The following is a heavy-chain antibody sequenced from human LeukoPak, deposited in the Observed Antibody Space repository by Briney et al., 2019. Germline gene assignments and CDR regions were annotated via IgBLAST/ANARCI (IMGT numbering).Heavy chain of an antibody. CDR1: GGSISSYN. V-gene: IGHV4-59*12. J-gene: IGHJ3*02. D-gene: IGHD3-10*01. CDR3: ARLSTAGNMLWFGFGAFDI. Sequence: PSETLSLTCTVSGGSISSYNWSWFLQPPPKELVWWVGIYYTGGSTNYTPSLKGRVTMSVDTSKNKFSLQMTSMTAAATAVYYCARLSTAGNMLWFGFGAFDIWGQGTMVTVSS. CDR2: IYYTGGST.